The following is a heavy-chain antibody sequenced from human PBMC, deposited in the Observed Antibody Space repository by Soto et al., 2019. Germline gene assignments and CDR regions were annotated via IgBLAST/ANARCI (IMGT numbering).Heavy chain of an antibody. J-gene: IGHJ5*02. D-gene: IGHD3-3*01. CDR2: IYTSGST. CDR1: GGSISSYY. CDR3: ARAASFGVVKGWFDP. V-gene: IGHV4-4*07. Sequence: KSSETLSLTCTVSGGSISSYYWSWIRQPAGKGLEWIGRIYTSGSTNYNPSLKSRVTMSVGTSKNQFSLKLSSVTAADTAVYYCARAASFGVVKGWFDPWGQGTLVTVSS.